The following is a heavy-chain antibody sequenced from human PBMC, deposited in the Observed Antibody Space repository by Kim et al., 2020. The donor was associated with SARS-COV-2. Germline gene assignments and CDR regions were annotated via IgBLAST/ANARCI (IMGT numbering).Heavy chain of an antibody. V-gene: IGHV3-7*01. CDR1: GFTFSSYW. D-gene: IGHD4-4*01. CDR2: IKQDGSEK. Sequence: GGSLRLSCAASGFTFSSYWMSWVRQAPGKGLEWVANIKQDGSEKYYVDSVKGRFTISRDNAKNSLYLQMNSLRAEDTAVYYCARDDTVTHDRTYYYYYGMDVWGQGTTVTVSS. CDR3: ARDDTVTHDRTYYYYYGMDV. J-gene: IGHJ6*02.